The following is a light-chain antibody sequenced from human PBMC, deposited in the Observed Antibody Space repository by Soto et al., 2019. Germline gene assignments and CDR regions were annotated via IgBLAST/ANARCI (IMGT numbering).Light chain of an antibody. J-gene: IGLJ2*01. Sequence: QSALTQPPSASGSPGQSVTISCTGTSSDVGASNYVSWYQQHPGKAPKLMISEVNKRPSGVPDRFSGSKSGNTASLTVSGLQAEDVADYYCSSSAGTKNMVFGGRTKVTVL. V-gene: IGLV2-8*01. CDR3: SSSAGTKNMV. CDR2: EVN. CDR1: SSDVGASNY.